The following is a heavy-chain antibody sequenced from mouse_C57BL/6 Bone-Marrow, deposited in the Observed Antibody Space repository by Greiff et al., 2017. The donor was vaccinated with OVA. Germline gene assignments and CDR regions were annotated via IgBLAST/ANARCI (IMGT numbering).Heavy chain of an antibody. Sequence: VQLQQSGPELVKPGASVKISCKASGYTFTDYYMNWVKQSHGKSLEWIGDINPNNGGTSYNQKFKGKATLTADKSSSTAYMELRSLTSEDSAVYYCARRGCYAMDYWGQGTSVTVSS. CDR1: GYTFTDYY. CDR3: ARRGCYAMDY. CDR2: INPNNGGT. D-gene: IGHD1-1*02. V-gene: IGHV1-26*01. J-gene: IGHJ4*01.